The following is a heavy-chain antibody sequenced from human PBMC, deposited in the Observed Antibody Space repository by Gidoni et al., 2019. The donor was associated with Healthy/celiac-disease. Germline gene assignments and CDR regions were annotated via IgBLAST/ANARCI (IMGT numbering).Heavy chain of an antibody. J-gene: IGHJ4*02. D-gene: IGHD6-13*01. V-gene: IGHV3-49*04. CDR1: GFTFGAYA. Sequence: VPLVESGGGLVQPGQSRRLSGTGSGFTFGAYAMSGVRQAPGKGLEWVGFIRSKAYGGTTEYAASVKGRFTISRDDSKTIAYLQMNSLKTEDTAVYYCTREAAAGTGNVDYWGQGTLVTVSS. CDR3: TREAAAGTGNVDY. CDR2: IRSKAYGGTT.